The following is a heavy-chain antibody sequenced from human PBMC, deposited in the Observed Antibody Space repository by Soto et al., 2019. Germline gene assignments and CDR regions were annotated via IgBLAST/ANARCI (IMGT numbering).Heavy chain of an antibody. CDR1: GYTFTSYD. CDR2: MNPNSGNT. CDR3: ATRRQQWLVEKAFDI. D-gene: IGHD6-19*01. V-gene: IGHV1-8*01. J-gene: IGHJ3*02. Sequence: ASVKVSCKASGYTFTSYDINWVRQATGQGLEWMGWMNPNSGNTGYAQKFQGRVTMTRNTSISTAYMELSSLRSEDTAVYYCATRRQQWLVEKAFDIWGQGTMVTVSS.